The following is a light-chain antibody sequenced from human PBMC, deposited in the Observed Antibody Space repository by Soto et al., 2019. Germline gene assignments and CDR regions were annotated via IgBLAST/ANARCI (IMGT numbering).Light chain of an antibody. V-gene: IGKV1-5*01. J-gene: IGKJ1*01. Sequence: DIQMTQSPSTLSASVGDRVTITCRASQSISGWLAWYQQKPGKAPKLLIYDASSLQSGVPSRFSGSGSGTECTLTISSLRPDDFATYYCQQYNSYSWTFGQGTKVEIK. CDR1: QSISGW. CDR2: DAS. CDR3: QQYNSYSWT.